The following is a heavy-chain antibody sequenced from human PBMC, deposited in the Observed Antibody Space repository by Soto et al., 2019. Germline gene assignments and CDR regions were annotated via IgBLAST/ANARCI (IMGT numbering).Heavy chain of an antibody. J-gene: IGHJ4*02. V-gene: IGHV3-30-3*01. CDR1: GFTFSSYA. Sequence: QVQLVESGGGVVQPGRSLRLSCAASGFTFSSYAMHWVRQAPGKGLEWVAVISYDGSNKYYADSVKGRFTISRDNSKNTLYLQMNSLRAEDTAVYYCARDHVFLVGLLPPMALLDYWGQGTLVTVSS. CDR3: ARDHVFLVGLLPPMALLDY. CDR2: ISYDGSNK. D-gene: IGHD1-26*01.